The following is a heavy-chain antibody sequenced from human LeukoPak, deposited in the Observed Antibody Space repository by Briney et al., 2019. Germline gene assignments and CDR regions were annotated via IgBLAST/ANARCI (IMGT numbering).Heavy chain of an antibody. D-gene: IGHD2-2*01. Sequence: ASVKVSCKASGYTFTSYGISWVRQAPGQGLEWMGWISAYNGNTNYAQKLQGRVTMTTDTSTSTAYMELRSLRSDDTAVYYRARDLVVPAAIEGTPNWFDPWGQGTLVTVSS. CDR3: ARDLVVPAAIEGTPNWFDP. CDR2: ISAYNGNT. CDR1: GYTFTSYG. J-gene: IGHJ5*02. V-gene: IGHV1-18*04.